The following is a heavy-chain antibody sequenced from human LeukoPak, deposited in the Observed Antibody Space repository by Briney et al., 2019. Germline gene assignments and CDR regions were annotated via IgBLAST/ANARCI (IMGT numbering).Heavy chain of an antibody. Sequence: GGSLRLSCAASGSNFGNYYVSWVRQAPGKGLEWVANIKHDGNWKFYADSVKGRFTVSRDNAEKSVYLHMSSLRAEDTAMYYCAKLGDYYYYYGMDVWGQGTTVTVSS. CDR3: AKLGDYYYYYGMDV. CDR1: GSNFGNYY. CDR2: IKHDGNWK. J-gene: IGHJ6*02. D-gene: IGHD3-16*01. V-gene: IGHV3-7*03.